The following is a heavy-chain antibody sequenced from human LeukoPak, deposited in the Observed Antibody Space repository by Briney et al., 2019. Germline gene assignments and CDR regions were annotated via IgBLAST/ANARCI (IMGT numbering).Heavy chain of an antibody. CDR3: ARQLTEHFYY. V-gene: IGHV3-23*05. J-gene: IGHJ1*01. CDR2: ITNSRRI. D-gene: IGHD3-3*02. Sequence: GGSLRLSCAASGFTFASYAMAWVRQAPGKGLEWVSDITNSRRIHYADSVKGRFTISKDDDKSILYLQMNDLRVNDTATYFCARQLTEHFYYWGQGTHVTVAS. CDR1: GFTFASYA.